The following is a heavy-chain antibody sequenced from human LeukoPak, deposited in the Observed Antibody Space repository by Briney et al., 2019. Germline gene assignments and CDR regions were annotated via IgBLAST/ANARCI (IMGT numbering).Heavy chain of an antibody. V-gene: IGHV4-34*01. Sequence: PSETLSLTCAVYGGSFSGYYWSWIRQPPGKGLEWIGEINHSGSTNYNPSLKSRVTISVDTSKNQFSLKLSSVTAADTAVYYCASYGSETGWFDPWGQGTLVTVCS. CDR3: ASYGSETGWFDP. CDR1: GGSFSGYY. D-gene: IGHD3-10*01. CDR2: INHSGST. J-gene: IGHJ5*02.